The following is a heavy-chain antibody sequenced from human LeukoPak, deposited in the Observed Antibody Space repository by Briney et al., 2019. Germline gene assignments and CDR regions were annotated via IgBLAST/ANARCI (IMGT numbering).Heavy chain of an antibody. CDR1: GFTFSSYA. J-gene: IGHJ4*02. D-gene: IGHD2-15*01. CDR3: AREFNSFKSDCRGGYCLFLN. V-gene: IGHV3-23*01. Sequence: PGGSLRLSCAASGFTFSSYAMSWVRQAPGKGLEWVSAISGSGGSTYYADSVKGRFTISRDNSKNTLYLQMNSLRVEDTAMYYCAREFNSFKSDCRGGYCLFLNWGQGALVTVSS. CDR2: ISGSGGST.